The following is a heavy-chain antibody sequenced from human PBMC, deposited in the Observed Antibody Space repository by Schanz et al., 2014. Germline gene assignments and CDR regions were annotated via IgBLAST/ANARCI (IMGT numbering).Heavy chain of an antibody. V-gene: IGHV3-33*01. CDR2: IWYDENNK. D-gene: IGHD3-10*01. CDR1: GFTFSSYG. J-gene: IGHJ4*02. Sequence: QVQLVESGGGVVQFGRSLRLSCVASGFTFSSYGMHWVRQAPGKGLEWVAVIWYDENNKYYADSVKGRFTMSRDNSKNSLYLQRNSLRDEDAPVYYCARANYRRKINFDYWGRGTLVTVSS. CDR3: ARANYRRKINFDY.